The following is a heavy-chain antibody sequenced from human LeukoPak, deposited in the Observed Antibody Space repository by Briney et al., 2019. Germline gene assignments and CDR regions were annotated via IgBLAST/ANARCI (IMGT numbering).Heavy chain of an antibody. D-gene: IGHD2-8*01. CDR3: ARVNGGYGGYFDY. CDR1: GYTFTSYY. Sequence: ASVKVSCKASGYTFTSYYMHWVRQAPGQGLEWMGRIIPILGIANYAQKFQGRVTITADKSTSTAYMELSSLRSEDTAVYYCARVNGGYGGYFDYWGQGTLVTVSS. V-gene: IGHV1-69*04. J-gene: IGHJ4*02. CDR2: IIPILGIA.